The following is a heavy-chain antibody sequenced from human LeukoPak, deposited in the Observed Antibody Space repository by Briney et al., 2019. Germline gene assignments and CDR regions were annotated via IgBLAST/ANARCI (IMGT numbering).Heavy chain of an antibody. J-gene: IGHJ3*02. CDR2: IHYTGRA. V-gene: IGHV4-39*01. Sequence: PSDTQSLTCSVFGGSIRSTTYYWVWIRQPPGKGLECIASIHYTGRAYYNPSLKSRATISADTSKTHFSLHLRTVTAADTAVYYCARHFDNGDYKKTFDIWGQGTMVTVSS. CDR1: GGSIRSTTYY. CDR3: ARHFDNGDYKKTFDI. D-gene: IGHD4-17*01.